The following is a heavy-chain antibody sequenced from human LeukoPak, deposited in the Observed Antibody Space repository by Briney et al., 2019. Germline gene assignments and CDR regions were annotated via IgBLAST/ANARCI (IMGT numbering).Heavy chain of an antibody. Sequence: SSETLSLTCSVSGGSISTYCGSWIRQSAGKGLEWIGRIHTSGSTNYNPSLKSRVTMSVDTSKNQFSLKVTSVSAADTGVYYCARAPEFSSGWLLDCWGQGSLVTVSS. CDR3: ARAPEFSSGWLLDC. D-gene: IGHD6-19*01. J-gene: IGHJ4*02. CDR2: IHTSGST. V-gene: IGHV4-4*07. CDR1: GGSISTYC.